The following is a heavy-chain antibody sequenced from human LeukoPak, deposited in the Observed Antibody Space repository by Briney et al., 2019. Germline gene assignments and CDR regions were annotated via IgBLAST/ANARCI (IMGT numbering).Heavy chain of an antibody. CDR1: GFTVSSNY. D-gene: IGHD2-2*01. Sequence: GGSLRLSCAASGFTVSSNYMSWVGQAPGKGLEWVSVIYSGGSTYYADSVKGRFTISRDDSKNTLYLQMNSLRAEDTAVYYCARGPLGCSSTSCPPIDYWGQGTLVTVSS. V-gene: IGHV3-66*01. CDR3: ARGPLGCSSTSCPPIDY. CDR2: IYSGGST. J-gene: IGHJ4*02.